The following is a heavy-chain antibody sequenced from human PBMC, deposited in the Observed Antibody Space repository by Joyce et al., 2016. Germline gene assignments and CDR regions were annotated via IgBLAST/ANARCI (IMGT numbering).Heavy chain of an antibody. CDR3: AKRYDYVDY. Sequence: QVQLVESGGGVVQPGRSLRLSCAASGFTFSNYGMHWVRQAPGKGVEWVAVIANDGNKKYYADSVKGRFTISRYNSKNTLYLQMNSLRAEDTAVYYCAKRYDYVDYWGQGTLVTVSS. CDR1: GFTFSNYG. D-gene: IGHD3-16*01. CDR2: IANDGNKK. J-gene: IGHJ4*02. V-gene: IGHV3-30*18.